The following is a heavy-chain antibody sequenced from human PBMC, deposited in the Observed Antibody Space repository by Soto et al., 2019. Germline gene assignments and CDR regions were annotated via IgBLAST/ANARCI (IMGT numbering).Heavy chain of an antibody. D-gene: IGHD6-13*01. CDR2: IYYSGST. J-gene: IGHJ4*02. V-gene: IGHV4-39*01. CDR1: GGSISSSSYY. Sequence: SETLSLTCTVSGGSISSSSYYWGWIRQPPGKGLEWIGSIYYSGSTYYNPSLKSRVNISVDTSKNQFSLKLSSVTAADTAVYYCARHATGVGSWYSYWGQGTLVTVSS. CDR3: ARHATGVGSWYSY.